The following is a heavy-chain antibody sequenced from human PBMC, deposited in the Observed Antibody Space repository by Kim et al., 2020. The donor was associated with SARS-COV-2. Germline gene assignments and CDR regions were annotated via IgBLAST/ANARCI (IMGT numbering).Heavy chain of an antibody. J-gene: IGHJ6*02. V-gene: IGHV1-69*13. Sequence: SVKVSCKASGGTFSSYAISWVRQAPGQGLEWMGGIIPIFGTANYAQKFQGRVTVTADESTSTAYMELSSLRSEDTAVYYCARDPHYDYVWGSYRSEYYYYYYGMDVWGQGTTVTVSS. CDR1: GGTFSSYA. CDR3: ARDPHYDYVWGSYRSEYYYYYYGMDV. D-gene: IGHD3-16*02. CDR2: IIPIFGTA.